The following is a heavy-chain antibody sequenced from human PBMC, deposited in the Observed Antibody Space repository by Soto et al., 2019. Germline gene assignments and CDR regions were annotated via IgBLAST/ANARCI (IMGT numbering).Heavy chain of an antibody. CDR3: ARDLRTAAAGTFMYGMDV. V-gene: IGHV4-39*02. CDR2: IYYRGNA. Sequence: PSETLSLTCSVSDDSINSDKYYWGWIRQPPGKGLEWIGSIYYRGNAYYNPSLQTRVTISLDKSKSQFSLKLNSVTPEDTAVYYCARDLRTAAAGTFMYGMDVWGQGTTVTVSS. CDR1: DDSINSDKYY. D-gene: IGHD6-13*01. J-gene: IGHJ6*02.